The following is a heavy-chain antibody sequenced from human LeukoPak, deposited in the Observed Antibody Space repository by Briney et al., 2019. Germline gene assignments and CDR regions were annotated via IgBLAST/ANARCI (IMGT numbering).Heavy chain of an antibody. CDR3: ARGPPDCSSTSCYAFDAFDI. V-gene: IGHV4-38-2*02. CDR1: GYSISSGYY. CDR2: MYSSGST. D-gene: IGHD2-2*01. J-gene: IGHJ3*02. Sequence: SETLSLTCTVSGYSISSGYYWGWIRQPPGKGLEWIGSMYSSGSTYYNPSLKSRVTISVDTSKNKSSLKLSSVTAAATAVYYCARGPPDCSSTSCYAFDAFDIWGQGTMVTVSS.